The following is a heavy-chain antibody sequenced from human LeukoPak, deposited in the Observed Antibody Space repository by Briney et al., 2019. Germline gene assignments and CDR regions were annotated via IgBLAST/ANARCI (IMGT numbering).Heavy chain of an antibody. V-gene: IGHV4-38-2*02. CDR2: VYHVGTT. CDR1: GYSISSGYF. CDR3: AREALGYYDSSGQHDY. J-gene: IGHJ4*02. Sequence: SETLSLTCTVSGYSISSGYFWGWIRQPPGKGLEWIGVYHVGTTDYNPSLKSRVTISVDTSKNQFSLKLSSVTAADTAVYYCAREALGYYDSSGQHDYWGQGTLVTVSS. D-gene: IGHD3-22*01.